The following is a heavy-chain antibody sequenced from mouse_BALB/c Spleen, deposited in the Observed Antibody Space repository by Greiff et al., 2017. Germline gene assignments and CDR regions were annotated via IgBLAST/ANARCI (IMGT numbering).Heavy chain of an antibody. J-gene: IGHJ4*01. CDR2: IWAGGST. CDR3: ARELGRGYYAMDY. CDR1: GFSLTSYG. Sequence: QVQLKESGPGLVAPSQSLSITCTVSGFSLTSYGVHWVRQPPGKGLEWLGVIWAGGSTNYNSALMSRLSISKDNSKSQVFLKMNSLQANDTAIYYCARELGRGYYAMDYWGQGTSVTVSS. V-gene: IGHV2-9*02. D-gene: IGHD4-1*01.